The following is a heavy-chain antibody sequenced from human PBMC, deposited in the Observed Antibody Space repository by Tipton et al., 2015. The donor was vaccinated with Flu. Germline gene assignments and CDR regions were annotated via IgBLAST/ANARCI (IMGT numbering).Heavy chain of an antibody. D-gene: IGHD4-17*01. CDR1: GGSITSGDYY. CDR3: VRVPPDRDYCVFDV. CDR2: MYYTGSA. J-gene: IGHJ3*01. V-gene: IGHV4-30-4*01. Sequence: TLSLTCTISGGSITSGDYYWGWIRQPPGKGLEFIGYMYYTGSAYFNPSFLYRTSISPNTSKNQFSLRLPSVTGADTAVYYCVRVPPDRDYCVFDVWGQGIKVTVSS.